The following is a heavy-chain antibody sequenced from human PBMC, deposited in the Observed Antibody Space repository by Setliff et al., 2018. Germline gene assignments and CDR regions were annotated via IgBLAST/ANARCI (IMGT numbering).Heavy chain of an antibody. J-gene: IGHJ4*02. Sequence: PSETLSLTCTVSGGSISSYYWSWIRQPPGKGLEWIGYIYYSGSTNYNPSLKSRVTISVDTSKNQFSLKLSSVTAADTALYYCARSPSSGAYWNPRPFYSDYWGQGTLVTVSS. V-gene: IGHV4-59*08. CDR2: IYYSGST. D-gene: IGHD1-26*01. CDR1: GGSISSYY. CDR3: ARSPSSGAYWNPRPFYSDY.